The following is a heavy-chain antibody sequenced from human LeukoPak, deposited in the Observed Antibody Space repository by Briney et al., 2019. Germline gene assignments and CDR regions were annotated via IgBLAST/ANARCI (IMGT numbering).Heavy chain of an antibody. CDR3: ARGPYGSGTWKNWFDP. CDR1: GYSFTSYW. J-gene: IGHJ5*02. Sequence: GEPLKISCKGSGYSFTSYWIGWVRQMPGKGLEWMGIIYPGDSDTRYSPSFQGQVTISADRSISTAYLPWSSLKASDTAMYYCARGPYGSGTWKNWFDPWGQGTLVTVSS. D-gene: IGHD3-10*01. V-gene: IGHV5-51*01. CDR2: IYPGDSDT.